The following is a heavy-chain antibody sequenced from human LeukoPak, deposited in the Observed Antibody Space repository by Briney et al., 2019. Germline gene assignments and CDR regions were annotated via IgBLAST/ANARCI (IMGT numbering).Heavy chain of an antibody. CDR1: GNSIRTYY. V-gene: IGHV4-59*08. D-gene: IGHD5-12*01. Sequence: PSETLSLTCTVSGNSIRTYYWSWLRQPPGKGLECIGYMFDSGSTNYNPSLKSRVTISVDMSKNQFSLKLRSVTAADTAVYYCARHGAGYSFDFWGEGALVTVSS. CDR3: ARHGAGYSFDF. J-gene: IGHJ4*02. CDR2: MFDSGST.